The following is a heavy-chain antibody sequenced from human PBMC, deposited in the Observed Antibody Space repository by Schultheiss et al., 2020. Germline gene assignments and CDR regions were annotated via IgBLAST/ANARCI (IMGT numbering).Heavy chain of an antibody. CDR3: ARERYSAYDL. CDR2: IGTSNTYI. D-gene: IGHD5-12*01. CDR1: GFSFSSYN. V-gene: IGHV3-21*01. J-gene: IGHJ5*02. Sequence: GGSLRLSCATSGFSFSSYNMHWVRQAPGKGLEWVSSIGTSNTYIHYADSVKGRFTLSRDNAKSSLYLQMNSLRAEDTAVYYCARERYSAYDLWGQGTLVTVSS.